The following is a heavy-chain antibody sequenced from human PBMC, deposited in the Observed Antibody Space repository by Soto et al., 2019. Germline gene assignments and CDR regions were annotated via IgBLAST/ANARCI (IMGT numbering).Heavy chain of an antibody. V-gene: IGHV5-51*01. D-gene: IGHD1-26*01. Sequence: SGESLKISCKGSGYSFTSYWIGWVRQMPGKGLEWMGIIYPGDSDTRYSPSFQGQVTISADKSISTAYLQWSSLKASDTAMYYCARRQYIVGAPGYGMDVWGQGTTVTVSS. CDR3: ARRQYIVGAPGYGMDV. CDR1: GYSFTSYW. CDR2: IYPGDSDT. J-gene: IGHJ6*02.